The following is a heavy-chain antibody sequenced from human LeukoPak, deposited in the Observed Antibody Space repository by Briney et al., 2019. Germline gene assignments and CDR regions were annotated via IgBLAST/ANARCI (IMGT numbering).Heavy chain of an antibody. D-gene: IGHD6-13*01. V-gene: IGHV4-59*01. CDR3: ATYSSSLEYFHP. CDR1: GGSIRGYY. J-gene: IGHJ1*01. Sequence: PSETLSLTCTVSGGSIRGYYWSWIRQPPGKGLEWIAYINYSGSTNYNPSLKSRVALSVDTSKNQFSLKLSSVTAADTAVYYCATYSSSLEYFHPWGQGTLVIVSS. CDR2: INYSGST.